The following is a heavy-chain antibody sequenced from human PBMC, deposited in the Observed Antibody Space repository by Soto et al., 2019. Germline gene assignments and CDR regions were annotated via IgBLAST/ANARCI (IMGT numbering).Heavy chain of an antibody. CDR1: GGTFSSYA. CDR2: IIPIFGTA. V-gene: IGHV1-69*01. D-gene: IGHD3-22*01. CDR3: ARAPVQTRDMIVVVGGYYYYGMDV. J-gene: IGHJ6*02. Sequence: QVQLVQSGSEVKKPGSSVKVSCKASGGTFSSYAISWVRQAPGQGLEWMGGIIPIFGTANYAQKFQGRVTITADESTSTAYMELSSLRSEDTAVYYYARAPVQTRDMIVVVGGYYYYGMDVWGQGTTVTVSS.